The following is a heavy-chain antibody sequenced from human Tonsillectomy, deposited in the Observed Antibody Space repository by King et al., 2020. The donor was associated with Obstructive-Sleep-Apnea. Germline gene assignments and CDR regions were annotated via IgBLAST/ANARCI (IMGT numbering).Heavy chain of an antibody. V-gene: IGHV3-48*04. Sequence: VQLVESGGGLVQPGGSLRLSCAASGFTFSSYSMNWVRQAPGKGLEWGSYISSSSSTIYYADSVKGRLTISRDNAKNSLYLRMNSLRAEDTVVYYCARLARGAGSELDYWGQGTLVTVSS. J-gene: IGHJ4*02. CDR2: ISSSSSTI. CDR3: ARLARGAGSELDY. D-gene: IGHD6-19*01. CDR1: GFTFSSYS.